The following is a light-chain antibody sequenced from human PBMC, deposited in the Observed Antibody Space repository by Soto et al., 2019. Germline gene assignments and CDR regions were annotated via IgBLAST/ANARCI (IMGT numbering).Light chain of an antibody. Sequence: DIVLTQSPGTLSLSPGERATLSCRASQSVNSKYLAWYQQKPWQAPRLVIFGASNRATGLQDKFSGSGSVTDFTLTVSRLECDDFAFSYCLLYGSSFGGETNVEIK. CDR1: QSVNSKY. CDR2: GAS. V-gene: IGKV3-20*01. J-gene: IGKJ4*01. CDR3: LLYGSS.